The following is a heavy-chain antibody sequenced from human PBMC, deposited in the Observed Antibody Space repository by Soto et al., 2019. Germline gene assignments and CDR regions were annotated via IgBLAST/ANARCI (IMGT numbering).Heavy chain of an antibody. CDR1: GGTFSSYA. J-gene: IGHJ5*02. Sequence: QVQLVQSGAEVKKPGSSVKVSCKASGGTFSSYAISWVRQAPGQGLEWMGGIIPIFGTGNYAQKFQGRVTIPADQSTSTAYMELSSLRSEDTAVYYCARARTSSCPVGCWFDPWGQGTLVTVSS. CDR2: IIPIFGTG. V-gene: IGHV1-69*12. D-gene: IGHD2-15*01. CDR3: ARARTSSCPVGCWFDP.